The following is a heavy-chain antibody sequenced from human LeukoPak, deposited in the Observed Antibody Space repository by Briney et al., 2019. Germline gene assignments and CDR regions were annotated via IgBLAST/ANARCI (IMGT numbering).Heavy chain of an antibody. Sequence: GSLRLSCAASGFTFSSYSMNWVRQAPGKGLEWVSSISSSSSYIYYADSVKGRFTISRDNAKNSPYLQMSSLRAEGTAVYYCAREVVVPAAARHYYYYYYMDVWGKGTTVTVSS. V-gene: IGHV3-21*01. J-gene: IGHJ6*03. CDR3: AREVVVPAAARHYYYYYYMDV. CDR1: GFTFSSYS. CDR2: ISSSSSYI. D-gene: IGHD2-2*01.